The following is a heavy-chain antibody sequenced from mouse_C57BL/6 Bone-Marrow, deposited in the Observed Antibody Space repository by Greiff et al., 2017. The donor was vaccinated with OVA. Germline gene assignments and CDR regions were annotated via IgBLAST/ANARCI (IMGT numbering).Heavy chain of an antibody. CDR3: TNRYDSFFAY. J-gene: IGHJ3*01. CDR2: IDPETGGT. Sequence: QVQLQQSGAELVRPGASVTLSCKASGYTFTDYEMHWVKQTPVHGLEWIGAIDPETGGTAYNQKFKGKAMLTADKSSSTAYMELRSLTSEDSAVYYCTNRYDSFFAYWGQGTLVTVSA. V-gene: IGHV1-15*01. CDR1: GYTFTDYE. D-gene: IGHD2-4*01.